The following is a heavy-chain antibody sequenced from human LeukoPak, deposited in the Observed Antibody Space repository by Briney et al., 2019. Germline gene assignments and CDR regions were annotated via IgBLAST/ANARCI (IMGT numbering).Heavy chain of an antibody. Sequence: GGSLRLSCAASGFTFSTYRMTWVRQALGKGLEWVANINQDGSEKYYVDSVKGRFTISRDNANNPLYLQMNSLRAEDTALFYCARGDFDDYGVGYFDYWGQGTQVTVSS. J-gene: IGHJ4*02. V-gene: IGHV3-7*01. CDR2: INQDGSEK. D-gene: IGHD4-17*01. CDR3: ARGDFDDYGVGYFDY. CDR1: GFTFSTYR.